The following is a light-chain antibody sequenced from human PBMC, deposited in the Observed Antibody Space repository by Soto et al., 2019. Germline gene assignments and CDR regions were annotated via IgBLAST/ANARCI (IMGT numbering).Light chain of an antibody. CDR1: QRLTFVSNNQSH. J-gene: IGKJ1*01. CDR2: WSS. Sequence: IVMTQSPESLTVSLGGGATLNCWSSQRLTFVSNNQSHLAWYQQKTGQAPKLLLSWSSARESGVPDRFSGSGSRTHFTLTITNLQAEDAVIYYCQHYYATRWTVGPVTK. V-gene: IGKV4-1*01. CDR3: QHYYATRWT.